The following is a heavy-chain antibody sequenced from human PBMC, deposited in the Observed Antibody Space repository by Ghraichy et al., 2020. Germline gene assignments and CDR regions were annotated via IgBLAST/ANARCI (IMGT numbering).Heavy chain of an antibody. V-gene: IGHV4-59*01. J-gene: IGHJ4*02. Sequence: SETLSLTCTVSGGSISSYYWSWIRQPPGKGLEWIGYIYYSGSTNYNPSLKSRVTISVDTSKNQFSLKLSSVTAADTAVYYCARVRSYYDSSGYYTALSPTFDYWGQGTLVTVSS. D-gene: IGHD3-22*01. CDR1: GGSISSYY. CDR3: ARVRSYYDSSGYYTALSPTFDY. CDR2: IYYSGST.